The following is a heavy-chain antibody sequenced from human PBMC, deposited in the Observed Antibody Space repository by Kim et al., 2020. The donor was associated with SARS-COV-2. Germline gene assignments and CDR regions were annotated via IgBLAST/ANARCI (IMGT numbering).Heavy chain of an antibody. J-gene: IGHJ5*02. CDR3: ARKWFGLNWFEP. V-gene: IGHV1-3*01. CDR1: GYTFTSYA. Sequence: ASVKVSCKASGYTFTSYAMHWVRQAPGQRLEWMGWINAGNGNTKYSQKFQGRVTITRDTSASTVYMELSSLRSEDTAVYYCARKWFGLNWFEPWGLGTLVTVSS. CDR2: INAGNGNT. D-gene: IGHD3-10*01.